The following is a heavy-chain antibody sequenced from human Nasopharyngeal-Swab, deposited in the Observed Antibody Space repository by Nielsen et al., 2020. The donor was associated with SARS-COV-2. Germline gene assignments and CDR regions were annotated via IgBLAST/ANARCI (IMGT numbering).Heavy chain of an antibody. CDR2: ISSSGSTI. J-gene: IGHJ6*02. V-gene: IGHV3-11*04. D-gene: IGHD1-26*01. Sequence: GESLKISCAASGFTFSDYYMSWIRQAPGKGLEWVSYISSSGSTIYYADSVKGRFTISRDKSKSTLSLQMYSLRADDTAVYYCARLVGYGMDVWGQGTTVTVSS. CDR3: ARLVGYGMDV. CDR1: GFTFSDYY.